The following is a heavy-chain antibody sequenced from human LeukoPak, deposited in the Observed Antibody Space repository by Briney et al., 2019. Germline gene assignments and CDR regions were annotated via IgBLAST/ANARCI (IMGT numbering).Heavy chain of an antibody. Sequence: PGGSLRLSCAASGFTFSSYAMSWVRQAPGKGLEWVSAISGSGGSTYYADSVKGRFTISRDNSKNTLYLQMNSLRAEDTAVYYCAKDLEGGIGPVGELSYWGQGTLVTVSS. CDR3: AKDLEGGIGPVGELSY. D-gene: IGHD3-10*01. CDR1: GFTFSSYA. V-gene: IGHV3-23*01. CDR2: ISGSGGST. J-gene: IGHJ4*02.